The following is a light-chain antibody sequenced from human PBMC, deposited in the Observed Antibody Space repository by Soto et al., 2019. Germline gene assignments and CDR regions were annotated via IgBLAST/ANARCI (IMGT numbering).Light chain of an antibody. CDR1: RSVSSN. CDR3: QQYNNWGT. Sequence: EIVMTQSPATLSVSPGERATLSCRASRSVSSNLAWYQQKPGQAPRLLIYGASTRATGIPARFSGSGSGTEFTLTISSLQSEDFAVYYCQQYNNWGTFGQGTKVDIK. V-gene: IGKV3D-15*01. CDR2: GAS. J-gene: IGKJ1*01.